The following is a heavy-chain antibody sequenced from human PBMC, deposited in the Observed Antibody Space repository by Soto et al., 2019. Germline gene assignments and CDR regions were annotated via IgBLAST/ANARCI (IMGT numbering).Heavy chain of an antibody. CDR2: IFYTGTT. CDR1: GGSINYNSYY. J-gene: IGHJ5*02. D-gene: IGHD2-2*01. CDR3: ARLVVVAPVANA. Sequence: PSETLSLTCSVSGGSINYNSYYWGWIRQPPGKGLEWVGGIFYTGTTYYSPSLKDRVTISVGTSKNSFSLNLTSVTAADTAVYFCARLVVVAPVANAWGQGTLVTVS. V-gene: IGHV4-39*02.